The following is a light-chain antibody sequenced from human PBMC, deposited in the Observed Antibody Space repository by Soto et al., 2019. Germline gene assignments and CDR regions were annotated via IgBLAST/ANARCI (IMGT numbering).Light chain of an antibody. CDR2: NVS. CDR3: QQYGSSPLT. J-gene: IGKJ4*01. V-gene: IGKV3-15*01. CDR1: QNVNSN. Sequence: EIAMTQSPATLSVSPGQRATLSCRASQNVNSNLAWYQQKPGHAPSLLMYNVSTRATGFPARFSGSGSGTEFTLTISSLQSEDSAIYYCQQYGSSPLTFGGGTKVEIK.